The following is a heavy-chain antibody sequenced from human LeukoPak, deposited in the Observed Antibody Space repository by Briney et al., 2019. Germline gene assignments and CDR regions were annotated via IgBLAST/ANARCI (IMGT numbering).Heavy chain of an antibody. CDR3: AGGSGDFSPDY. CDR2: INSNSGGT. D-gene: IGHD2-15*01. J-gene: IGHJ4*02. V-gene: IGHV1-2*02. CDR1: GHIFIGNY. Sequence: AVQVSFLASGHIFIGNYMHGVRQARAQGREWMGWINSNSGGTNYAQKVQGRVTMTRDTSISTAYIELSRLRSGDTAVYYCAGGSGDFSPDYWGQGTLVTVSS.